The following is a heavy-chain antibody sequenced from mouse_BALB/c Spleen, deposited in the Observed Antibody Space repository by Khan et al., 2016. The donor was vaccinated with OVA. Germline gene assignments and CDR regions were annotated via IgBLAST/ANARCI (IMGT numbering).Heavy chain of an antibody. J-gene: IGHJ2*01. Sequence: EVELVESGGGLVQPGGSRKLSCAASGFTFTSYGMHWIRQAPGKGLEWVAYISSDSSTIYYADTVKGRFTISRDNPQNTLFLQMTSLRSGDTAMYFCATSYFYGYYFDYWGQGTTLTVSS. CDR2: ISSDSSTI. V-gene: IGHV5-17*02. D-gene: IGHD1-1*01. CDR3: ATSYFYGYYFDY. CDR1: GFTFTSYG.